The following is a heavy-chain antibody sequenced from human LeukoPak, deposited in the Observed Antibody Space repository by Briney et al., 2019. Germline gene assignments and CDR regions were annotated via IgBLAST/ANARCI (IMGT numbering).Heavy chain of an antibody. Sequence: GGALRLSCAASGFTFSTYWMAWLRQAPGKGLEWVANINPGGSEKYYADSVKGRFTIFRDDAKNSLYLQVDSLRVEDTAVYYCARDHNYAFDNWGQGTLVSVAS. V-gene: IGHV3-7*01. D-gene: IGHD1-1*01. CDR2: INPGGSEK. CDR1: GFTFSTYW. J-gene: IGHJ4*02. CDR3: ARDHNYAFDN.